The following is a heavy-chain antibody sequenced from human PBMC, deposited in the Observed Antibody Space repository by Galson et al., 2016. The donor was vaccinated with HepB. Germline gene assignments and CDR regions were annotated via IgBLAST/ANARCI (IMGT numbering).Heavy chain of an antibody. D-gene: IGHD2/OR15-2a*01. Sequence: SETLSLTCTVSGDSVSSDNYYWSWLRQPPGKRLEWITYPSYSGSTKYNPSLKSRVSISLNSSKNQFSLKLSSVTAADTAIYHCAVGEYYYFDYWGQGRLVTVSS. CDR3: AVGEYYYFDY. CDR2: PSYSGST. J-gene: IGHJ4*02. V-gene: IGHV4-61*01. CDR1: GDSVSSDNYY.